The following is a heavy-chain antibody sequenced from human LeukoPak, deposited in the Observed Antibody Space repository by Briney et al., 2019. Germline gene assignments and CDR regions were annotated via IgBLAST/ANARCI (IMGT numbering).Heavy chain of an antibody. J-gene: IGHJ2*01. CDR1: SGSFSGYY. V-gene: IGHV4-34*01. D-gene: IGHD3-10*01. CDR2: INHSGST. CDR3: ARGIVRGVYPPWYFDL. Sequence: SETLSLTCAVYSGSFSGYYWSWIRQPPGKGLEWIGEINHSGSTNYNPSLKSRVTISVDTSKNQFSLKLSSVTAADTAVYYCARGIVRGVYPPWYFDLWGRGTLVTVSS.